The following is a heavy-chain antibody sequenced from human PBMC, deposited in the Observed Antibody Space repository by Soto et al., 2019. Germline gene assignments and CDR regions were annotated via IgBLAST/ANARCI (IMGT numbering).Heavy chain of an antibody. CDR3: AKDLIDVFWSGINDY. D-gene: IGHD3-3*01. J-gene: IGHJ4*02. V-gene: IGHV3-23*01. CDR1: GFNFSSYA. CDR2: ISGSGGST. Sequence: EVQLLESGGGLVQPGGSLRLSCAASGFNFSSYAMSWVRQAPGKGLEWVSAISGSGGSTYYADSVKGRFTISRDNSKNTLYLQMNSLRAEDTAVYYCAKDLIDVFWSGINDYGGQGTLVTVSS.